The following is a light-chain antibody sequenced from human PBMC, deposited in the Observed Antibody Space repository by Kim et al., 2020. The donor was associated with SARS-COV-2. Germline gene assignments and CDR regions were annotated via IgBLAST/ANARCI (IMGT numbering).Light chain of an antibody. CDR2: ENS. J-gene: IGLJ3*02. V-gene: IGLV6-57*01. CDR3: QSFDSINQV. Sequence: GKTVTSSCTRSSGSIASNYVQWYQQRPGSSPTTVIYENSQRPSGVPDRFSGSIDSSSNSASLTISGLKTEDGADYYCQSFDSINQVFGGGTKLTVL. CDR1: SGSIASNY.